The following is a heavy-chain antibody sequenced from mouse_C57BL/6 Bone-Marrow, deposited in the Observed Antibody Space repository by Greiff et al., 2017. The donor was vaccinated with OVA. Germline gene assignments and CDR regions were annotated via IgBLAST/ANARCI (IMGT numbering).Heavy chain of an antibody. J-gene: IGHJ1*03. CDR3: TRTDYYGSSYDWYFDV. V-gene: IGHV5-9-1*02. CDR1: GFTFSSYA. CDR2: ISSGGDYI. D-gene: IGHD1-1*01. Sequence: EVKLMESGEGLVKPGGSLKLSCAASGFTFSSYAMSWVRQTPEKRLEWVAYISSGGDYIYYADTVKGRFTISRDNARNTLYLQMSSLKSEDTAMYYCTRTDYYGSSYDWYFDVWGTGTTVTVSS.